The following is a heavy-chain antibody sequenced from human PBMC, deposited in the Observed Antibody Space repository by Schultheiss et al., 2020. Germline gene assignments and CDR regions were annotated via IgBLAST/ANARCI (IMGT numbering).Heavy chain of an antibody. J-gene: IGHJ5*02. Sequence: SETLSLTCTVSGGSVSSGSYYWSWIRQPPGKGLEWIGYIYYSGSTNYNPSLKSRVTISVDTSKNQFSLKLSSVTAADTAVYYCARANCSGGSCSSWFDPWGQGTLVTVSS. CDR3: ARANCSGGSCSSWFDP. D-gene: IGHD2-15*01. V-gene: IGHV4-61*01. CDR2: IYYSGST. CDR1: GGSVSSGSYY.